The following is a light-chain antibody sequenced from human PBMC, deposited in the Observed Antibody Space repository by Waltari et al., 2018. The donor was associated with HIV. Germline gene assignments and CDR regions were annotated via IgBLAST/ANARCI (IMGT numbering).Light chain of an antibody. CDR2: YND. Sequence: YVLTQPPSVSVAPGEAARISCGGNNIEDKTVHWYQQKPGQAPVLVSYYNDDRPSGIPERFSGSNSQNTATLTISRVEAGDEADYYCQVWDDIIGPYVVFGGGTKLTVL. J-gene: IGLJ3*02. CDR1: NIEDKT. V-gene: IGLV3-21*04. CDR3: QVWDDIIGPYVV.